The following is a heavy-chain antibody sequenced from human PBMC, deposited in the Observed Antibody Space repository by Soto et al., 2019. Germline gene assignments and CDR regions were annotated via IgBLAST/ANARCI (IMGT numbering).Heavy chain of an antibody. J-gene: IGHJ4*02. CDR1: GGSGSSGDYY. Sequence: PSETLSLTCTVSGGSGSSGDYYWSWIRQPPGKDLEWIGYIYYSGSTYFAPSLKSRVSMAIDTSENQFSLKLSSVTAADTAIYYCATESSGPSPLHFAFWGRGVLVTVSS. D-gene: IGHD3-22*01. CDR3: ATESSGPSPLHFAF. V-gene: IGHV4-30-4*01. CDR2: IYYSGST.